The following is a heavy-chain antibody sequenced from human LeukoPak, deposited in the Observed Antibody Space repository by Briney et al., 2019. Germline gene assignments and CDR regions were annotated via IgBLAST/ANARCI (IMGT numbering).Heavy chain of an antibody. CDR3: AKDRSGSFDY. V-gene: IGHV3-30*18. D-gene: IGHD3-3*01. CDR2: ISYDGSNK. CDR1: GFTFSSYG. J-gene: IGHJ4*02. Sequence: GGSLRLSCAASGFTFSSYGMHWVRRAPGKGLEWVAVISYDGSNKYYADSVKGRSTISRDNSKNTLYLQMNSLRAEDTAVYYCAKDRSGSFDYWGQGTLVTVSS.